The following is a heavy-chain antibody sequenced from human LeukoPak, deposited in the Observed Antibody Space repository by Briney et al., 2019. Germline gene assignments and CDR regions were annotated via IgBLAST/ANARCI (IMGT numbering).Heavy chain of an antibody. CDR2: IYYSGST. D-gene: IGHD2-2*01. J-gene: IGHJ6*04. Sequence: SETLSLTCTVSGGSISSYYWSWIRQPPGKGLEWIGYIYYSGSTNYSPSLKSRDTISVDTSKNQFSLKLSSVTAADTAVYYCARATRGCCSSTSCYGRDYYYYYGMDVWGKGTTVTVSS. V-gene: IGHV4-59*01. CDR3: ARATRGCCSSTSCYGRDYYYYYGMDV. CDR1: GGSISSYY.